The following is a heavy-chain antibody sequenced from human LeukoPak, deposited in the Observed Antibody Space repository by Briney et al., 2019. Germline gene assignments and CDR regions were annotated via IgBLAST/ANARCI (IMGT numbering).Heavy chain of an antibody. CDR2: ISYDGSNG. CDR1: GFTFRNYK. D-gene: IGHD2-15*01. CDR3: AKGSRGTYYYYYMDV. Sequence: GGSLRLSCAASGFTFRNYKMHWVRQAPGKGLEWVAVISYDGSNGYYADSVKGRFTISRDNSKNTLYLQMNSLRAEDTAVYYCAKGSRGTYYYYYMDVWGKGTTVTVSS. J-gene: IGHJ6*03. V-gene: IGHV3-30*04.